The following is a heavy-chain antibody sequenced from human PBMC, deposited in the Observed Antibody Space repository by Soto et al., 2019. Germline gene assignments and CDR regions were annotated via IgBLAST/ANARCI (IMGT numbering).Heavy chain of an antibody. CDR3: AGARFLEWLFEPYGMDV. Sequence: ASVKVSCKASGYTFTSYAMHWVRQAPGQRLEWMGWINAGNGNTKYSQKFQGRVTITRGTSASTAYMELSSLRSEDTAVYYCAGARFLEWLFEPYGMDVWGQGTTVTVSS. V-gene: IGHV1-3*01. D-gene: IGHD3-3*01. CDR1: GYTFTSYA. CDR2: INAGNGNT. J-gene: IGHJ6*02.